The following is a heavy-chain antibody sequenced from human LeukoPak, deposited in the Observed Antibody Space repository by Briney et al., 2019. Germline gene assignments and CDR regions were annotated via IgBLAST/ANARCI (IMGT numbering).Heavy chain of an antibody. CDR1: GFTFGGYG. CDR2: IAYDGSRA. V-gene: IGHV3-33*01. CDR3: TRYNNDHFDY. D-gene: IGHD1-14*01. J-gene: IGHJ4*02. Sequence: GRSLRLSCAGSGFTFGGYGMHWFRQTPGKGLEWVAVIAYDGSRAFYADSVKGRFTISRDNSKNTMSVQMDDLRAEDTAVYYCTRYNNDHFDYWGQGTLVTVSS.